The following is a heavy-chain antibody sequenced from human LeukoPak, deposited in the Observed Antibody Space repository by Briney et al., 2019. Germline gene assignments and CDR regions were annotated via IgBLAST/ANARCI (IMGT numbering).Heavy chain of an antibody. D-gene: IGHD2-2*01. CDR3: AKDWEGHCSSTSCPIDY. CDR1: GFTFRSTG. J-gene: IGHJ4*02. V-gene: IGHV3-30*02. CDR2: IRYIGRNK. Sequence: GGSLRPSCAATGFTFRSTGMHWVRQAPGKGLEWVAFIRYIGRNKYYAYSAELRFTISRENSKSPLYLQMNSLRAEETAVYYCAKDWEGHCSSTSCPIDYCGQGRLVTVYS.